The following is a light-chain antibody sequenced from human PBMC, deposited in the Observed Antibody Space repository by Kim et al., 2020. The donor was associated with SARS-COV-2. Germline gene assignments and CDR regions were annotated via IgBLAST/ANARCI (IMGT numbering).Light chain of an antibody. J-gene: IGKJ4*01. CDR1: QSVNSRD. CDR3: QQYRTSPPEAT. V-gene: IGKV3-20*01. Sequence: EIVLTQSPATLSLSPGDRATLSCRASQSVNSRDLAWYQQKPGQAPRLLMYGTSSRATGTPDRFSGSGSGTDFSLTISRLEPEDVAVYYCQQYRTSPPEATFGGGTKVDIK. CDR2: GTS.